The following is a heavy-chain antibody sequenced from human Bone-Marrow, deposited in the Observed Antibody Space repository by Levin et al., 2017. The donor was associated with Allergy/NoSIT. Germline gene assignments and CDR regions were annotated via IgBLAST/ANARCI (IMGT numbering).Heavy chain of an antibody. CDR2: INPNSGGT. CDR3: ARGGPRMITFGGVILSDFDY. D-gene: IGHD3-16*01. V-gene: IGHV1-2*02. CDR1: GYTFTGYY. J-gene: IGHJ4*02. Sequence: GESLKISCKASGYTFTGYYMHWVRQAPGQGLEWMGWINPNSGGTNYAQKFQGRVTMTRDTSISTAYMELSRLRSDDTAVYYCARGGPRMITFGGVILSDFDYWGQGTLVTVSS.